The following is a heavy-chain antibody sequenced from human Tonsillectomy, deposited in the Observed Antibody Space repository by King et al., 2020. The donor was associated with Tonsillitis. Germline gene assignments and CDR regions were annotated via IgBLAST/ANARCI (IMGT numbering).Heavy chain of an antibody. CDR3: AKEDSHRYGDYVGGIDY. CDR1: GFAFSRYG. D-gene: IGHD4-17*01. Sequence: VQLVESGGGVVQPGGSLRLSCAASGFAFSRYGMHWVRQAPGKGLEWVAFVRYDGSNKYYADSVKGRFTISRDNSQNTLFLQMNSLRAEDTAVYYCAKEDSHRYGDYVGGIDYWGQGTLVTVSS. CDR2: VRYDGSNK. V-gene: IGHV3-30*02. J-gene: IGHJ4*02.